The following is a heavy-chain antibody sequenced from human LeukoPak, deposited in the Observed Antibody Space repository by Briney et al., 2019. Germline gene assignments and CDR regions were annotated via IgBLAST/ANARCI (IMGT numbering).Heavy chain of an antibody. D-gene: IGHD6-19*01. J-gene: IGHJ5*02. CDR3: ARQAVAGTCWFDP. CDR1: GYSISSSYY. Sequence: SETLSLTCAVSGYSISSSYYWGWIRQPPGKGLEWIGSIYYSGSTYYNPSLKSRVTISVDTSKNQFSLKLSSVTAADTAVYYCARQAVAGTCWFDPWGQGTLVTVSS. V-gene: IGHV4-38-2*01. CDR2: IYYSGST.